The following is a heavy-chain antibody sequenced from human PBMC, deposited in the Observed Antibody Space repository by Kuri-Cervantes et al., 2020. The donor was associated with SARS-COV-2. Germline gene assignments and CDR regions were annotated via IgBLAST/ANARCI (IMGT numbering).Heavy chain of an antibody. Sequence: LRLSCTVSGGSISSGDHYWSWIRQPPGKGLEWIWYIYYSGSTNYNPSLKSRVTISVDTSKNQLSLKLSSVTAADTAVYYCASGGRVVTAIIPLDPWGQGTLVTVSS. CDR3: ASGGRVVTAIIPLDP. D-gene: IGHD2-21*02. J-gene: IGHJ5*02. CDR2: IYYSGST. V-gene: IGHV4-30-4*01. CDR1: GGSISSGDHY.